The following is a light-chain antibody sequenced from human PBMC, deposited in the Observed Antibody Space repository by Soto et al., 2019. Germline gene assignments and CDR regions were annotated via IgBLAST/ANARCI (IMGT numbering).Light chain of an antibody. CDR3: QSYVSSLRWLV. Sequence: QPVLTQPPSVSGAPGQRVTISCTGSSSNIGAGYDVHWYQQLPGTAPKLLIYGNSNRPSGVPDRFSGSKSGPSASLAITGLQAEDEAVYYCQSYVSSLRWLVFGGGAKLTGL. J-gene: IGLJ2*01. CDR2: GNS. V-gene: IGLV1-40*01. CDR1: SSNIGAGYD.